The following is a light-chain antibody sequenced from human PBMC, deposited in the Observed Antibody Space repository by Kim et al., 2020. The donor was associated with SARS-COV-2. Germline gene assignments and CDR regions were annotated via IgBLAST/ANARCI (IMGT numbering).Light chain of an antibody. Sequence: SVGDSVTLACRGSQSIGTRLNWYQQRPGKAPKLLIYAASSLQSGVPSRFSGSGSGTDFTLTISSLQPEDFSTYYCQQSHSTPWLTFGGGTKVDIK. J-gene: IGKJ4*01. CDR3: QQSHSTPWLT. CDR2: AAS. V-gene: IGKV1-39*01. CDR1: QSIGTR.